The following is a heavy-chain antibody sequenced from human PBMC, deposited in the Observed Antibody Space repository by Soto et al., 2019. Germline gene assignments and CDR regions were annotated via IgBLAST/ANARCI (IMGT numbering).Heavy chain of an antibody. V-gene: IGHV3-30*18. CDR3: VKVHWNDLIDGFDI. D-gene: IGHD1-1*01. CDR2: ISYDGTKK. Sequence: QGQLVESGGGVVQPGRSLRLSCVASGFTFSTYGMHWVRQAPGKGLEWVAVISYDGTKKYYADSVKGRFTISRDNSKNTLYVQRNSLRAEDTAVYHCVKVHWNDLIDGFDIWGQGTMVTVSS. CDR1: GFTFSTYG. J-gene: IGHJ3*02.